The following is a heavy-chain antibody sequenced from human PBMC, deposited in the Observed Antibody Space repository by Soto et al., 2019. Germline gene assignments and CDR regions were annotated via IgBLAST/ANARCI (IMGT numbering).Heavy chain of an antibody. V-gene: IGHV1-46*03. D-gene: IGHD4-17*01. Sequence: ASVKVSCKASGYNFTSYYMHWERQAPGQGLEWMGIINPSGGSTSYAQKFQGRDTMTRDTSTSTVYMELGSLRSEDTAVYYCARGNDYGDYVYDYWGQGTLVTVSS. CDR1: GYNFTSYY. J-gene: IGHJ4*02. CDR3: ARGNDYGDYVYDY. CDR2: INPSGGST.